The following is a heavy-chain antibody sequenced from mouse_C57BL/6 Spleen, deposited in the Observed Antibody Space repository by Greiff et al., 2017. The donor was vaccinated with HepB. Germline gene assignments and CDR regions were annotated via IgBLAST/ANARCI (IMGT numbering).Heavy chain of an antibody. CDR2: INPNNGGT. CDR3: AKKEDGSLLD. D-gene: IGHD2-3*01. V-gene: IGHV1-22*01. J-gene: IGHJ3*01. Sequence: VQLHQSGPELVKPGASVKMSCKASGYTFTDYNMHWVKQSHGKSLEWIGYINPNNGGTSYNQKFKGKATLTVNKSSSTAYMELRSLTSEDSAVYYCAKKEDGSLLDWGQGALVTVSA. CDR1: GYTFTDYN.